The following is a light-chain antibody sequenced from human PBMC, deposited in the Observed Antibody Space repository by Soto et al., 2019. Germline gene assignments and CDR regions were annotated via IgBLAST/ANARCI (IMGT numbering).Light chain of an antibody. CDR1: QSVSTSY. V-gene: IGKV3-20*01. CDR3: QQYSSSPPIP. J-gene: IGKJ5*01. CDR2: GTS. Sequence: DIVLTQSPGTLSLSPGERATLSCRASQSVSTSYFAWYQQKPGQAPRLLIYGTSTRATGIPDRFSGSGSGTDFTLTISRLEPEDFAVYFCQQYSSSPPIPLGQGTRLEIK.